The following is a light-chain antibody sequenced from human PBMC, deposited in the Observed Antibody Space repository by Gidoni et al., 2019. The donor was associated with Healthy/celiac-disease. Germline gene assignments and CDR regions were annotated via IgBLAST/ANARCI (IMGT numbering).Light chain of an antibody. V-gene: IGLV3-19*01. J-gene: IGLJ2*01. Sequence: SSELTQDPVASVALGQTVRITCQGDSLRSYYASWYQQKPGQAPVLVIYGKNNRPSGIPDRFSGSSSGNTASLTIPGAQSEDDSDYYCHSRDSSGNHLDVVFGGGTKLTVL. CDR1: SLRSYY. CDR2: GKN. CDR3: HSRDSSGNHLDVV.